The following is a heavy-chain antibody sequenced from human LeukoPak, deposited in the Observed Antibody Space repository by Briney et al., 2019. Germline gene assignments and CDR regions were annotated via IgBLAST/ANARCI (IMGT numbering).Heavy chain of an antibody. CDR1: GFTFSSYG. D-gene: IGHD3-10*01. V-gene: IGHV3-33*01. CDR2: IWYDGSNK. Sequence: GRSLRLSCAASGFTFSSYGMHWVRQAPGKGLEWVAVIWYDGSNKYYADSVKGRFTISRGNSKNTLYLQMNSLRAEDTAVYYCARDRDGSGSALGDWGQGTLVTVSS. J-gene: IGHJ4*02. CDR3: ARDRDGSGSALGD.